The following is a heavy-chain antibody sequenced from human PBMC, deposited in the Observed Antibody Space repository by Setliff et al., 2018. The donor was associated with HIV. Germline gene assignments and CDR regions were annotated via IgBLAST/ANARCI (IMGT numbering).Heavy chain of an antibody. V-gene: IGHV4-59*11. Sequence: KPSETLSLTCTVPSGSITSHYWSWIRQPPGKGLEWIGYIHHTGNSDYNPSLKSRVTMSIVTSKNQFSLKLTSITAADTAIYYCARGVLQYNFWRDRRDYHYMDVRGKGTTVTVSS. CDR1: SGSITSHY. D-gene: IGHD3-3*01. CDR3: ARGVLQYNFWRDRRDYHYMDV. CDR2: IHHTGNS. J-gene: IGHJ6*03.